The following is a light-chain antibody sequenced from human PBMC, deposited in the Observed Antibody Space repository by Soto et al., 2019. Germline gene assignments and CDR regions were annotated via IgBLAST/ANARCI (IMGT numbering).Light chain of an antibody. CDR1: QGVGST. V-gene: IGKV3-15*01. J-gene: IGKJ4*01. CDR2: AAS. Sequence: EIVMTQSPATLSVSPGERATLSCRASQGVGSTLAWYQQKPGQIPRLLIYAASTRATGVPARFSGSGSGTEFTLTINSLQSEDFAVYYCQHYHSWPLTFGGGTKVEIK. CDR3: QHYHSWPLT.